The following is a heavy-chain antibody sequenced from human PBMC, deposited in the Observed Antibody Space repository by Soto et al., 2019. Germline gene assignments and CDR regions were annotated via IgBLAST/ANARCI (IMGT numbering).Heavy chain of an antibody. D-gene: IGHD3-22*01. J-gene: IGHJ3*02. Sequence: EVQLVESGGGLVQPGGSLRRSCAASGFTSSSYWIHWLRQAPGKGLVLVSRISNDGSSTNYADSVKGRFTSSRDTAKNTVYLQMYRLSAVATAVYYCARDTYYDASMEKISADASNTWGQGTMFTVSS. CDR1: GFTSSSYW. CDR2: ISNDGSST. CDR3: ARDTYYDASMEKISADASNT. V-gene: IGHV3-74*01.